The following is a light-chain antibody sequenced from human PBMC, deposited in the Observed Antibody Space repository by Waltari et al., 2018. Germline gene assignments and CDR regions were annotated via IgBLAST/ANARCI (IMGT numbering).Light chain of an antibody. V-gene: IGLV7-43*01. J-gene: IGLJ3*02. CDR3: SLYYGDARWV. Sequence: VLTQEPSVTVSPGGTVTLTCASTTGVVTTRYYPNWFQQKPGQSPTTLIYDTDKRHSGTPARFSGALLGGKAALTLSNVQPEDEADYYGSLYYGDARWVFGGGTKLTVL. CDR2: DTD. CDR1: TGVVTTRYY.